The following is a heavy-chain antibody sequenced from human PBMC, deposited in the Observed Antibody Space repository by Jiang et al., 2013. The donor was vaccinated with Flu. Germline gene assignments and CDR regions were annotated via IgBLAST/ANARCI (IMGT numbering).Heavy chain of an antibody. D-gene: IGHD3-22*01. V-gene: IGHV1-2*04. Sequence: VQLVESGAEVKKPGASVKVSCKASGYTFTGYYMHWVRQAPGQGLEWMGWINPNSGGTNYAQKFQGWVTMTRDTSISTAYMELSRLRSDDTAVYYCAREYKRSHTYYYDSSGYYPLDYWGQGTLVTVSS. CDR3: AREYKRSHTYYYDSSGYYPLDY. CDR1: GYTFTGYY. CDR2: INPNSGGT. J-gene: IGHJ4*02.